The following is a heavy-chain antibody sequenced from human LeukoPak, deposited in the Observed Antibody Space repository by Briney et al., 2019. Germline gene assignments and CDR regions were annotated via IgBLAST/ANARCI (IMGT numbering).Heavy chain of an antibody. Sequence: GGSLRLSCAASGFTFSSYGMHWVRQAPGKGLEWVAFIRYDGSNKYYADSVKGRFTISRDNSKNTLYLQMNSLRAEDTAVYYCASTPHDSSGYGAFDIWGQGTMVTVSS. CDR2: IRYDGSNK. J-gene: IGHJ3*02. D-gene: IGHD3-22*01. CDR3: ASTPHDSSGYGAFDI. CDR1: GFTFSSYG. V-gene: IGHV3-30*02.